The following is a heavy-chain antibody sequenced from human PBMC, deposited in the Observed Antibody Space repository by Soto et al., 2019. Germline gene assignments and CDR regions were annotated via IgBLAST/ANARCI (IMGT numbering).Heavy chain of an antibody. D-gene: IGHD5-12*01. J-gene: IGHJ4*02. CDR3: AGSLWISIDY. CDR2: ISSSSSTI. Sequence: GGSLRLSCAASGFTFSSYSMNWVRQAPGKGLEWVSYISSSSSTIYYAASVKGRFTITSDNDKNSLYLQMNSLRDENTAEYYCAGSLWISIDYWGQGTLVTVSS. V-gene: IGHV3-48*02. CDR1: GFTFSSYS.